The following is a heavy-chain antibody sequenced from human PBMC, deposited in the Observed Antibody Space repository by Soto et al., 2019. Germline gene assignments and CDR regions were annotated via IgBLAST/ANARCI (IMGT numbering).Heavy chain of an antibody. V-gene: IGHV4-59*01. J-gene: IGHJ5*02. Sequence: PSETLSLTCTVSGGSISSYYWSWIRQPPGKGLEWIGYIYYSGSTNYNPSLKSRVTISVDTSKNQFSLKLSSVTAADTAVYYCARERWFGEGVSGLSWFDPWGQGTLVTVSS. CDR3: ARERWFGEGVSGLSWFDP. CDR2: IYYSGST. D-gene: IGHD3-10*01. CDR1: GGSISSYY.